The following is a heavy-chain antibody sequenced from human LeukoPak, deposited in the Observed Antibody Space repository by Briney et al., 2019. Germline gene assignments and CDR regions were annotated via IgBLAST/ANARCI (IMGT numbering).Heavy chain of an antibody. V-gene: IGHV1-2*02. CDR2: INPNNGGT. J-gene: IGHJ4*02. Sequence: ASVKVSCKASGYTFTGYYIHWLRQAPGQGLEWMGWINPNNGGTKYAQRFQGRVTMTRDTSINTAYMELSRLKSDDTAVYHCARGPPHGAFDFWGQGTLVTVSS. CDR1: GYTFTGYY. CDR3: ARGPPHGAFDF.